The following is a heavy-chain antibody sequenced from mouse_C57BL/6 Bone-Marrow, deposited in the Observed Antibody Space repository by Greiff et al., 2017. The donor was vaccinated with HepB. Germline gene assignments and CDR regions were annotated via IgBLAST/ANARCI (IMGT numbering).Heavy chain of an antibody. V-gene: IGHV5-9-1*02. D-gene: IGHD1-1*01. J-gene: IGHJ1*03. Sequence: EVQVVESGEGLVKPGGSLKLSCAASGFTFSSYAMSWVRQTPEKRLEWVAYISSGGDYIYYADTVKGRFTISRDNARNTLYLQMSSLKSEDTAMYYCTRGITTVGYWYFDVWGTGTTVTVSS. CDR1: GFTFSSYA. CDR3: TRGITTVGYWYFDV. CDR2: ISSGGDYI.